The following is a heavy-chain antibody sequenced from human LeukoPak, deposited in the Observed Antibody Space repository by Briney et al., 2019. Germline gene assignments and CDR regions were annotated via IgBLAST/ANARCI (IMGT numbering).Heavy chain of an antibody. CDR1: GTSISSYY. V-gene: IGHV4-59*08. D-gene: IGHD6-6*01. CDR2: VTYTGST. CDR3: ARHGRAALNY. Sequence: SETLSLTCTVSGTSISSYYWSWLRQPPGKGPEWIGYVTYTGSTYYNPSLKSRVTISVDTSKNQFSLKLSSVTAADTAVYYCARHGRAALNYWGQGTLVTVSS. J-gene: IGHJ4*02.